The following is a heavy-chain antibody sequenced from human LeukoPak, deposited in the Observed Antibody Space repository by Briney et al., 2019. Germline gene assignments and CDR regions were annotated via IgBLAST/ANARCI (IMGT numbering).Heavy chain of an antibody. CDR1: GFIFSDYA. Sequence: PGGSLRLSCAASGFIFSDYAMHWVRQAPGKGLEWVAVISYDGSYKYYADSVKGRFTVSRDNSENTLYLQMNSLRVEDTAVYYCARDSEVLRFVQWLSTFYFAYWGQGTLVTVSS. V-gene: IGHV3-30*04. CDR3: ARDSEVLRFVQWLSTFYFAY. D-gene: IGHD3-3*01. J-gene: IGHJ4*02. CDR2: ISYDGSYK.